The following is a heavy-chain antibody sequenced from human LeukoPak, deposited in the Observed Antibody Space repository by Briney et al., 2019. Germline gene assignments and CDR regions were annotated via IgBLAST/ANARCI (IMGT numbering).Heavy chain of an antibody. CDR2: VYYTGST. Sequence: SETLSLTCTVSGDSISTYYWGWIRQPPGKGLEWIGYVYYTGSTNHNPSLRSRVTISVDTSKNQFSLKMSSVTAADTAVYYCARARIAVSYFDYWGQGALVTVST. CDR1: GDSISTYY. CDR3: ARARIAVSYFDY. J-gene: IGHJ4*02. D-gene: IGHD6-6*01. V-gene: IGHV4-59*01.